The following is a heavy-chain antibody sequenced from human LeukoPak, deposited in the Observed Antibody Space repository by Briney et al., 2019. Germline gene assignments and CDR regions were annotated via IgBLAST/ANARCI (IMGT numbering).Heavy chain of an antibody. D-gene: IGHD3-10*01. CDR3: TRDLSGGGYDY. Sequence: PGGSLRLSCAASGFTVGTNSMSWVRQSPGKGLEWVSVIYSGGSTYYADSVNGRFTISRDNSRNTLFLQMNSLRVEDSAVYYCTRDLSGGGYDYWGQGTLVPVSS. J-gene: IGHJ4*02. CDR1: GFTVGTNS. V-gene: IGHV3-66*02. CDR2: IYSGGST.